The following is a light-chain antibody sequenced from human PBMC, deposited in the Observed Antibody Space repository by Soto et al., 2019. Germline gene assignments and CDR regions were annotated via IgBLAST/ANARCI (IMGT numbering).Light chain of an antibody. Sequence: ILMTQSPATLSVSPGERATLSCRASQSVSRNLAWYQQKPGQAPRLLISGASTRATGIPARFSGSGSGTEFTLTITSLQSEDFAVYYCQQYNFWPPWTFGQGTKVDIK. J-gene: IGKJ1*01. V-gene: IGKV3-15*01. CDR1: QSVSRN. CDR2: GAS. CDR3: QQYNFWPPWT.